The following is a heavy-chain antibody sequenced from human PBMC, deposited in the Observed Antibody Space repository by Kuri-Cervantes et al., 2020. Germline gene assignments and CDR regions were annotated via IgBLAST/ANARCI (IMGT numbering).Heavy chain of an antibody. J-gene: IGHJ4*02. CDR3: AREVAAAAGAFDY. CDR2: INPSGGST. Sequence: ASVKVSCKASGYTFTSYYMHWVRQAPGQGLEWMGIINPSGGSTIYAQKFQGRVTMTTDTSTSTAYMELRSLRSDDTAVYYCAREVAAAAGAFDYWGQGTLVTVSS. V-gene: IGHV1-46*01. CDR1: GYTFTSYY. D-gene: IGHD6-13*01.